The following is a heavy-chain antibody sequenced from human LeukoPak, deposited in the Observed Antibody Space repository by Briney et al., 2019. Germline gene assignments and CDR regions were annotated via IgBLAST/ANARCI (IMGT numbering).Heavy chain of an antibody. J-gene: IGHJ4*02. CDR3: ASLDYYDSSGYLYY. Sequence: SETLSLTCAVNGGSFSAYYWTWIRQPPGKGLEWIGEINHSGSTNYNPSLKSRVTISIDTSKNQFSLRLSSVTAADTAVYYCASLDYYDSSGYLYYWGQGALVTVSS. V-gene: IGHV4-34*01. CDR2: INHSGST. D-gene: IGHD3-22*01. CDR1: GGSFSAYY.